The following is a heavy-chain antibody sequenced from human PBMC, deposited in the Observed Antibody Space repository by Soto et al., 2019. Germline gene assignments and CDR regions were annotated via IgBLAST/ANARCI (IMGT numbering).Heavy chain of an antibody. Sequence: QVQLQESGPGLVKPSQTLSLTCTVSGGSISSGGYYWSWIRQHPGKGLEWIGYIYYSGSTYYNPSLKSRVTISVDTSKNQFSLKLSSVTAADTAVYYCARERMGAGQWLVSTMNFDYWGQGTLVTVSS. CDR1: GGSISSGGYY. V-gene: IGHV4-31*03. CDR3: ARERMGAGQWLVSTMNFDY. CDR2: IYYSGST. D-gene: IGHD6-19*01. J-gene: IGHJ4*02.